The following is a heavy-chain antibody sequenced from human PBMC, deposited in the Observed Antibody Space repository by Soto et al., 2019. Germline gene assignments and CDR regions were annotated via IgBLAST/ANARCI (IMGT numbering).Heavy chain of an antibody. CDR3: ARHIGVTGTRGFDY. V-gene: IGHV4-61*01. J-gene: IGHJ4*02. D-gene: IGHD6-19*01. CDR2: IYHRGTT. CDR1: GGSVSSGLYY. Sequence: QVQLQESGPGLVRPSETLSLTCAVSGGSVSSGLYYWTWIRQPPGKGLEWIGEIYHRGTTNYRPSLRSRVTISMDKSKNQISLTLDSVTAADSAAYYCARHIGVTGTRGFDYWGQGILVTVSP.